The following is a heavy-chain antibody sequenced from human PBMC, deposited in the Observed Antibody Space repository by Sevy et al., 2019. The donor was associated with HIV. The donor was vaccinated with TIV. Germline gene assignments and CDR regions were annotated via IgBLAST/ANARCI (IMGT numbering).Heavy chain of an antibody. CDR1: GFTFSSYA. CDR2: ISYDGSNK. Sequence: GGSLRLSCAASGFTFSSYAMHWVRQAPGKGLEWVAVISYDGSNKYYADSVKGRFTISRENSKNTLYLQMNSLRAEDTAVYYCARDNGDSSGYYLDYWGQGTLVTVSS. CDR3: ARDNGDSSGYYLDY. J-gene: IGHJ4*02. V-gene: IGHV3-30-3*01. D-gene: IGHD3-22*01.